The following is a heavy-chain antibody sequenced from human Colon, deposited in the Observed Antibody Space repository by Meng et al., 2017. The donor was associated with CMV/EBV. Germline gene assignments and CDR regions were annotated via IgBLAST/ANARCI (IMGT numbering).Heavy chain of an antibody. CDR2: ITADRKFM. CDR1: GFNFNSYA. Sequence: SLSLSCVASGFNFNSYAMNWVRQAPGKGLEWVAAITADRKFMYYADSVKGRFVISRDNAKNSLFLQMNSLTAADTGVYYCAARSAFDYWGLGTLVTVSS. V-gene: IGHV3-21*06. D-gene: IGHD1-26*01. CDR3: AARSAFDY. J-gene: IGHJ4*02.